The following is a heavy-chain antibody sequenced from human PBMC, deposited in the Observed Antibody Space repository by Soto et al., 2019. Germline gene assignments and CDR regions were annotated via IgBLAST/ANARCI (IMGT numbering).Heavy chain of an antibody. CDR3: ARPRCGGDCYSSYFDY. Sequence: GESLKISCKGSGYSFTSYWIGWVRQMPGKGLEWMGIIYPGDSNSRYSPSFQGQVTISADKSISTAYLQWSSLKASDTAMYYCARPRCGGDCYSSYFDYWGQGTLVTVSS. D-gene: IGHD2-21*01. CDR2: IYPGDSNS. J-gene: IGHJ4*02. CDR1: GYSFTSYW. V-gene: IGHV5-51*01.